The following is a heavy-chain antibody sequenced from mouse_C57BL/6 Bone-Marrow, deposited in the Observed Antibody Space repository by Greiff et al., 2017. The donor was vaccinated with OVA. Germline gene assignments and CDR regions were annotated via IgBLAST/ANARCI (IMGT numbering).Heavy chain of an antibody. V-gene: IGHV14-4*01. D-gene: IGHD3-3*01. CDR3: TTEGPPFDY. Sequence: EVMLVESGAELVRSGASVKLSCTASGFNIKDDYMHWVKQRPEQGLEWIGWIDPENGDTEYASKFQGKATITADTSSNTAYLQLSSLTSEDTAVYYCTTEGPPFDYWGQGTTLTVSS. J-gene: IGHJ2*01. CDR1: GFNIKDDY. CDR2: IDPENGDT.